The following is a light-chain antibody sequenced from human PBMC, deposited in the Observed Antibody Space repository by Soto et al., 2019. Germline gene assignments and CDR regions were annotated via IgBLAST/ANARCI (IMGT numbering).Light chain of an antibody. Sequence: EIVLMQSPGTLSLSPGERATLSCRASQSISSNYLAWYQQKPGQAPRLLIYGATFRASGILDRFSGSGSGTDFTLNISRLEPEDFAVYYCQQYGRSPPEFTFGPGTKVDIK. V-gene: IGKV3-20*01. J-gene: IGKJ3*01. CDR1: QSISSNY. CDR3: QQYGRSPPEFT. CDR2: GAT.